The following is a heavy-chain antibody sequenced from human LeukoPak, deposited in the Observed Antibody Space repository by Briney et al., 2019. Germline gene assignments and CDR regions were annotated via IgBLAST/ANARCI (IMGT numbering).Heavy chain of an antibody. CDR1: GGSISNGSYY. J-gene: IGHJ4*02. CDR3: AGTKRPYYYDSSGYYGY. Sequence: PSETLSLTCTVSGGSISNGSYYWSWIRQPAGKGLEWIGRIYTSGSTNYNPSLKSRVTISVDTSKNQFSLKLSSVTAADTAVYYCAGTKRPYYYDSSGYYGYWGQGTLVTVSS. CDR2: IYTSGST. V-gene: IGHV4-61*02. D-gene: IGHD3-22*01.